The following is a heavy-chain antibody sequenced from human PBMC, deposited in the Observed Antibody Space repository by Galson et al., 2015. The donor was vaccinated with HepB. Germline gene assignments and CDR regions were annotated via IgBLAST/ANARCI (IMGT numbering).Heavy chain of an antibody. CDR1: GGTFSSYA. D-gene: IGHD4-17*01. Sequence: SVKVSCKASGGTFSSYAISWVRQAPGQGLEWMGGIIPILGIANYAQKFQGRVTITADESTSTAYMELSSLRSEDTAVYYCACRTVTRGYYYYMDVWGKGTTVTVSS. J-gene: IGHJ6*03. CDR3: ACRTVTRGYYYYMDV. V-gene: IGHV1-69*10. CDR2: IIPILGIA.